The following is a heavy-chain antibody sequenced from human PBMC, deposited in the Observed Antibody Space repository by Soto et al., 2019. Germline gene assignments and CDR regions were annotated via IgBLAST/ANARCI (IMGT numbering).Heavy chain of an antibody. D-gene: IGHD5-18*01. CDR3: VAHTTEYT. V-gene: IGHV3-9*01. CDR2: ISWNSGSI. CDR1: GFTFDDYA. Sequence: GGSLRLSCAASGFTFDDYAMHWVRQAPGKGLEWVSGISWNSGSIGYADSVKGRFTISRDNAKNSLYLQMNSLRAEDTALYYCVAHTTEYTWGQGTLVTVSS. J-gene: IGHJ5*02.